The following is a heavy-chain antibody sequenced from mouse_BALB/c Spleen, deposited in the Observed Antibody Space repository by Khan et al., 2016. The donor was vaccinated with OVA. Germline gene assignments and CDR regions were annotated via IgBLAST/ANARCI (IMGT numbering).Heavy chain of an antibody. CDR2: INTYTGEP. V-gene: IGHV9-3-1*01. Sequence: QIQLVQSGPELKKPGETVKISCKASGYTFTNYGMNWVKQAPGKGLKWMGWINTYTGEPTYADDFKGRFAFSLETSASTAYLQINNLKNEDTATYFGARSNGNDWFAYWGQGTRVTVSA. J-gene: IGHJ3*01. CDR3: ARSNGNDWFAY. CDR1: GYTFTNYG. D-gene: IGHD2-1*01.